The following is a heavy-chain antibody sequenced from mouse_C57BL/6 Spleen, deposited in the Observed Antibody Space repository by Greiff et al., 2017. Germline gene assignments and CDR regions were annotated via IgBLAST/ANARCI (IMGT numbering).Heavy chain of an antibody. D-gene: IGHD1-1*01. CDR1: GFNIKDDY. V-gene: IGHV14-4*01. CDR3: TLITTVVATRYFDV. J-gene: IGHJ1*03. Sequence: EVQLQESGAELVRPGASVKLSCTASGFNIKDDYMHWVKQRPEQGLEWIGWIDPENGDTEYASKFQGKATITADTSSNTAYLQLSSLTSEDTAVYYCTLITTVVATRYFDVWGTGTTVTVSS. CDR2: IDPENGDT.